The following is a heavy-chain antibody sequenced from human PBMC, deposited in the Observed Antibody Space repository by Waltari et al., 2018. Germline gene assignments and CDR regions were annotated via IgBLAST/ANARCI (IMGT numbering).Heavy chain of an antibody. V-gene: IGHV3-23*03. CDR1: GFTFSSYA. CDR3: AKDHFITIFGVVTGDAFDI. CDR2: IYSGVSST. Sequence: EVQLLESGGGLVQPGGSLRLSCAASGFTFSSYAMSWVRQAPGKGLEWVSVIYSGVSSTYYADSVKGRFTISRDNSKNTLYLQMNSLRAEDTAVYYCAKDHFITIFGVVTGDAFDIWGQGTMVTVSS. J-gene: IGHJ3*02. D-gene: IGHD3-3*01.